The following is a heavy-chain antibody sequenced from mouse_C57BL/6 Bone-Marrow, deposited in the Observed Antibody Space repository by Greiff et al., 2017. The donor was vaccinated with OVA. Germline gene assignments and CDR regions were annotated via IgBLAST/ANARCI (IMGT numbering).Heavy chain of an antibody. CDR3: ARPRYWYFDV. J-gene: IGHJ1*03. CDR2: IDPSDSYT. CDR1: GYTFTSYW. V-gene: IGHV1-69*01. Sequence: QVQLQQSGAELVMPGASVKLSCKASGYTFTSYWMHWVKQRPGQGLEWIGEIDPSDSYTNYNQKFKGKSTLTVDKSSSTAYMQLSSLTSEDSAVYYCARPRYWYFDVWGTGTTVTVSS.